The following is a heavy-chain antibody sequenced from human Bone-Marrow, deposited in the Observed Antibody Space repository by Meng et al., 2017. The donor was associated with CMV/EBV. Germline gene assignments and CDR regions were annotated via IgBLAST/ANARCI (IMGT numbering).Heavy chain of an antibody. J-gene: IGHJ4*02. D-gene: IGHD4-23*01. CDR1: GCYISSSSYY. CDR3: ARDNSPRFDY. CDR2: IYYSGST. V-gene: IGHV4-39*07. Sequence: LQAPGHRLVKPADTMSLTCTGSGCYISSSSYYWGWIRQPPGKGLEWIGSIYYSGSTYYNPSLKSRVTISVDTSKNQFSLKLSSVTAADTAAYYCARDNSPRFDYWGQGTLVTVSS.